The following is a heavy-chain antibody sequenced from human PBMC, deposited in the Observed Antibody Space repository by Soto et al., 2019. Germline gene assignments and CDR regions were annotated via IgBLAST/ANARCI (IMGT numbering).Heavy chain of an antibody. D-gene: IGHD3-16*02. CDR2: INPYNANT. Sequence: GASVKVSCKTSGYTFTNHGINWVRQAPGQGLEWMGWINPYNANTNYAQKLQGRVTMTTDTSTSTAYMDLSSLRVEDTALYYCARDKFLSALGASYGFDIWGQGTMVTVSS. J-gene: IGHJ3*02. CDR3: ARDKFLSALGASYGFDI. CDR1: GYTFTNHG. V-gene: IGHV1-18*04.